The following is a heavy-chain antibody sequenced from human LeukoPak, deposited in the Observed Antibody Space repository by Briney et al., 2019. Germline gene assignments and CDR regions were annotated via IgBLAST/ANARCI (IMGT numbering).Heavy chain of an antibody. CDR3: ARLGTGYSLSY. V-gene: IGHV1-2*02. CDR2: IHPHSGGT. J-gene: IGHJ4*02. D-gene: IGHD5-18*01. Sequence: ASVKVSCKASGYSFTDYSIVWLQQAPGQGLEWMGWIHPHSGGTAYGKTFQGRVTMTRATSISTAYMELNSLGSDDAAVYYCARLGTGYSLSYWGQGTLVTVSS. CDR1: GYSFTDYS.